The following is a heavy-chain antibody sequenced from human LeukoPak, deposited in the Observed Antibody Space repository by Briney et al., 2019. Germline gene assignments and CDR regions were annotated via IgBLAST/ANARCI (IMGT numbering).Heavy chain of an antibody. V-gene: IGHV4-59*08. J-gene: IGHJ4*02. CDR1: GGSISSYY. Sequence: SETLSLTCTVSGGSISSYYWSWIRQPPGKGLEWIGYIYYSGSTNYNPSLKSRVTISVDTSKNQFSLKLSSVTAADTAVYYCARIRSYSHFDYWGQGTLVTVSS. D-gene: IGHD1-26*01. CDR3: ARIRSYSHFDY. CDR2: IYYSGST.